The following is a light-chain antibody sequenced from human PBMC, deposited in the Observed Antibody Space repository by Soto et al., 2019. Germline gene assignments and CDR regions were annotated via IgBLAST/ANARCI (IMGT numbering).Light chain of an antibody. CDR3: CSYAGSSSVV. Sequence: QPVLTQAASVSGSPGQSITISCTGTSSDVGSYNLVSWYQQHPGKAPKLMIYEGSKRPSGVSNRFSGSKSGNTASLTISGLQAEDEADYYCCSYAGSSSVVFGGGTKLTVL. J-gene: IGLJ2*01. CDR2: EGS. V-gene: IGLV2-23*01. CDR1: SSDVGSYNL.